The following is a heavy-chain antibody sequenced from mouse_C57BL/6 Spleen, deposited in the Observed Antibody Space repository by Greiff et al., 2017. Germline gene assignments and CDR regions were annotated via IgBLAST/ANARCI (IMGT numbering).Heavy chain of an antibody. V-gene: IGHV1-42*01. J-gene: IGHJ3*01. Sequence: VQLQQSGPELVKPGASVKISCKASGYSFTGYYMNWVKQSPEKSLEWIGEINPSTGGTTYNQKFKAKATLTVDKSSSTAYMQLKSLTSEDSAVYYCARYLYYGSSPFAYWGQGTLVTVSA. CDR1: GYSFTGYY. CDR2: INPSTGGT. CDR3: ARYLYYGSSPFAY. D-gene: IGHD1-1*01.